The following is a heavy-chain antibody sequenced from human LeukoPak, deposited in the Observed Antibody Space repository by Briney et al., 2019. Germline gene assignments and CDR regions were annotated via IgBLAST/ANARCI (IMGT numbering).Heavy chain of an antibody. CDR1: GFTFSSYA. CDR2: ISFDGSNK. V-gene: IGHV3-30-3*01. D-gene: IGHD5-18*01. Sequence: GGSLRLSCAASGFTFSSYAMHWVRQAPGKGLEWVALISFDGSNKYYADSVKGRFTISRDNSKNTLYLQMNSLRAEDTAVYYCAKDRVDTAMAYFDYWGQGTLVTVSS. J-gene: IGHJ4*02. CDR3: AKDRVDTAMAYFDY.